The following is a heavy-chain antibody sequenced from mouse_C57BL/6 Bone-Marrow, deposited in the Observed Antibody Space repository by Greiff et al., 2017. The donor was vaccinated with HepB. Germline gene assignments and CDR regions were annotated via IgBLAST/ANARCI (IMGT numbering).Heavy chain of an antibody. CDR1: GYTFTSYW. CDR2: INPSNGGT. D-gene: IGHD2-5*01. CDR3: ARSYYSNHWYFDV. Sequence: LQPGTELVKPGASVKLSCKASGYTFTSYWMHWVKQRPGQGLEWIGNINPSNGGTNYNEKFKSKATLTVDKSSSTAYMQLSSLTSEDSAVYYCARSYYSNHWYFDVWGTGTTVTVSS. V-gene: IGHV1-53*01. J-gene: IGHJ1*03.